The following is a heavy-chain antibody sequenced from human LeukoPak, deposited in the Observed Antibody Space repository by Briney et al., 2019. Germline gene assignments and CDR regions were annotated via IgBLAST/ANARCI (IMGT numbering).Heavy chain of an antibody. D-gene: IGHD6-13*01. CDR3: ARVAAAGHFDY. J-gene: IGHJ4*02. CDR2: ISYDGSNK. V-gene: IGHV3-30*04. CDR1: GFTFSSYA. Sequence: GGSLRLSCAASGFTFSSYAMHWVRQAPGKGLEWVAVISYDGSNKYYADSVKGRFTISRDNSKNTLYLQMNSLRAEDTAVYYCARVAAAGHFDYWGQGTLVTVSS.